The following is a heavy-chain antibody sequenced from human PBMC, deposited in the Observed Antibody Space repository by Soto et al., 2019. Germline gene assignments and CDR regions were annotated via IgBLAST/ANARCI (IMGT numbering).Heavy chain of an antibody. J-gene: IGHJ6*02. Sequence: QVQLVQSGLKVRNPGSSGKVSCKPLGSSSNKKGTGWGRQAPGKGLEWMGGVSPPFRTSNYARKFQGRISITADASTGTVNMELSSLTSEDTAQYYCARVLYYGSGSYSPYGMDVWGQGTTVTVSS. CDR1: GSSSNKKG. D-gene: IGHD3-10*01. CDR3: ARVLYYGSGSYSPYGMDV. CDR2: VSPPFRTS. V-gene: IGHV1-69*01.